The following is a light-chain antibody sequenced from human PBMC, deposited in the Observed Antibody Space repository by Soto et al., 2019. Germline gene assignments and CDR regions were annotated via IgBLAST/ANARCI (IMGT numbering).Light chain of an antibody. CDR2: GAS. CDR1: QSVGNN. CDR3: QQYNNWPLWT. Sequence: EVVMTQSRATLPVSPGVRVTLSCRASQSVGNNLAWYQQRPGQPPRLLIYGASTRDTGVPTRFSGSGSGTEFTLTITSLQSEDFAVYYCQQYNNWPLWTFGQGTKWIS. J-gene: IGKJ1*01. V-gene: IGKV3D-15*01.